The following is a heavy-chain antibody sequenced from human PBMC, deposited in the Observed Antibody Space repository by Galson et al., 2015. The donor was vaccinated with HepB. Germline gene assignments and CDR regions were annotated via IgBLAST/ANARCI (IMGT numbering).Heavy chain of an antibody. D-gene: IGHD3-10*01. J-gene: IGHJ4*02. CDR2: ISYDGSNK. Sequence: SLRLSCAASGFTFSSYAMHWVRQAPGKGLEWVAVISYDGSNKYYADSVKGRFTISRDNYKNTLYLQMNSLRAEDTAVYYCARVEGSVSGYWGQGTLVTVSS. CDR1: GFTFSSYA. V-gene: IGHV3-30*04. CDR3: ARVEGSVSGY.